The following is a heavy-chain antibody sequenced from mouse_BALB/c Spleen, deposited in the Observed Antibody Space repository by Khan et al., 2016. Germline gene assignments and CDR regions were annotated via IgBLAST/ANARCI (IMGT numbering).Heavy chain of an antibody. CDR3: ARGYGNYVNWYFDV. CDR2: IDPYYGGT. D-gene: IGHD2-10*02. V-gene: IGHV1-39*01. CDR1: GYSFTGYN. Sequence: VQLKQSGPELEKPGASVKISCKATGYSFTGYNMNWVKQNNGKSLEWIGNIDPYYGGTSYNQKFKGKATLTVDKSSSTAYMQLKSLTSEDSAVYYCARGYGNYVNWYFDVWGAGTTVTVSS. J-gene: IGHJ1*01.